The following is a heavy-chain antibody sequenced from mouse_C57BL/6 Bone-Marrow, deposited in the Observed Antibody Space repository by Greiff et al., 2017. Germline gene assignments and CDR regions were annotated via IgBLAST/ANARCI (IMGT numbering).Heavy chain of an antibody. J-gene: IGHJ2*01. CDR2: IYPRSGNT. CDR3: ARGPRDFDY. CDR1: GYTFTSYG. V-gene: IGHV1-81*01. Sequence: QVHVKQSGAELARPGASVKLSCKASGYTFTSYGISWVKQRTGQGLEWIGEIYPRSGNTYYNEKFKGKATLTADKSSSTAYMELRSLTSEDSAVYFCARGPRDFDYWGQGTTLTVSS.